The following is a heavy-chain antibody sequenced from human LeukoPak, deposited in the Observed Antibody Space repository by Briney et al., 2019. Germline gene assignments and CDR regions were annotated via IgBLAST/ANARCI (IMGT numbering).Heavy chain of an antibody. V-gene: IGHV6-1*01. CDR1: GDSVSSKSAA. D-gene: IGHD5-12*01. Sequence: SQILSLTCAISGDSVSSKSAAWNWIRQSPSRGLEWLGRTYYRSKWFNGYAVSVKGRITISPDTSKNHFPLQLNSVTPEDTAVYYCTRQYSGGMDVWGQGTTVTVSS. J-gene: IGHJ6*02. CDR2: TYYRSKWFN. CDR3: TRQYSGGMDV.